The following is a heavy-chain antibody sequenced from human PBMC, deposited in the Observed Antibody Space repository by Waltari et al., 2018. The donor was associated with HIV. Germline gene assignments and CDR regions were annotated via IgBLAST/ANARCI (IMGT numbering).Heavy chain of an antibody. CDR2: MNPNSGNT. CDR1: GYTFINFD. V-gene: IGHV1-8*02. D-gene: IGHD3-22*01. Sequence: QVHLVQSGPEVKRPGASVKISCQVFGYTFINFDVNWLRQAAGQGPGWMGWMNPNSGNTAAPYRCEDRGTMTRDGATDTAYMEMTGRTPEDTAIYYCARNSSGKGNRYFYYGLDVWGQGTPVTV. J-gene: IGHJ6*02. CDR3: ARNSSGKGNRYFYYGLDV.